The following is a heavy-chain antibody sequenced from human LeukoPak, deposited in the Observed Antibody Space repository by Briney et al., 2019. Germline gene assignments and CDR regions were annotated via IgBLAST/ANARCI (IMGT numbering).Heavy chain of an antibody. CDR3: AKDPGAAARGFHMDV. V-gene: IGHV3-30*02. D-gene: IGHD2-2*01. Sequence: GGSLRLSCETSGFTFSSYGMHWVRQAPGKGLEGGAFIWSDGKNEFYADSAKGRFTISRDNSRNMLYLEMNSLRVEDIAIYYCAKDPGAAARGFHMDVWGKGTTVTLSS. CDR2: IWSDGKNE. J-gene: IGHJ6*03. CDR1: GFTFSSYG.